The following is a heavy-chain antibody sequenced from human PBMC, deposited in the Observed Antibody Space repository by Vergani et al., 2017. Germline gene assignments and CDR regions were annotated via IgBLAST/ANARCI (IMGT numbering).Heavy chain of an antibody. CDR2: ISWDGGST. J-gene: IGHJ6*02. V-gene: IGHV3-43D*03. CDR3: AKGLRFWIWGMDV. Sequence: EVQLVESGGVVVQPGGSLRLSCAASGFTFDDYAMHWVRQAPGKGLEWVSLISWDGGSTSYADSVKGRFTISRDNSKNSLYLQMNSLRAEDTALYYCAKGLRFWIWGMDVWGQVTTVTVSS. D-gene: IGHD3-10*01. CDR1: GFTFDDYA.